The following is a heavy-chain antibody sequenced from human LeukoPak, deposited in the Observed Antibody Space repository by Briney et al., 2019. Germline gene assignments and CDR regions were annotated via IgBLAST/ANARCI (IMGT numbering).Heavy chain of an antibody. J-gene: IGHJ6*03. V-gene: IGHV4-38-2*02. CDR1: GYSISSGYY. D-gene: IGHD6-13*01. CDR2: IYHSGST. Sequence: PSETLSLTCTVSGYSISSGYYWGWIRQPPGKGLEWIGSIYHSGSTYYNPSLKSRVPISVDTSKNQFSVKLSSVTAADTAVYYCARADYSSTWSHDYYYMDVWGKGTTVTVSS. CDR3: ARADYSSTWSHDYYYMDV.